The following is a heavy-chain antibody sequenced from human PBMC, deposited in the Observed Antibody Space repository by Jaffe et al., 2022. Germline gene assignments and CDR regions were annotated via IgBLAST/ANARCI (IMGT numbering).Heavy chain of an antibody. CDR3: AHRRVTMVRGVNPGPLYFDL. D-gene: IGHD3-10*01. Sequence: QITLKESGPTLVKPTQTLTLTCTFSGFSLSTSGVGVGWIRQPPGKALEWLALIYWDDDKRYSPSLKSRLTITKDTSKNQVVLTMTNMDPVDTATYYCAHRRVTMVRGVNPGPLYFDLWGRGTLVTVSS. J-gene: IGHJ2*01. CDR2: IYWDDDK. CDR1: GFSLSTSGVG. V-gene: IGHV2-5*02.